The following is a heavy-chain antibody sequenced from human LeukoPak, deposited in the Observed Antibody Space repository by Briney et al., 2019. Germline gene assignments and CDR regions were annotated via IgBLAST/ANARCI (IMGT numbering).Heavy chain of an antibody. CDR2: IYPGDSDT. V-gene: IGHV5-51*01. Sequence: GASLQISGQGSGYIFTSYWIGWVRQVPGKGLEWMGIIYPGDSDTRYSPSFQGQVTISADKSISTAYLQWSSLKASDTAMYYCARRTGYSYGYSADVWGKGTTVTVSS. CDR1: GYIFTSYW. D-gene: IGHD5-18*01. J-gene: IGHJ6*04. CDR3: ARRTGYSYGYSADV.